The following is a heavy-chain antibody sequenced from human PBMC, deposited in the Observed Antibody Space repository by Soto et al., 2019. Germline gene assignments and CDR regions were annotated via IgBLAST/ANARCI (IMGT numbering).Heavy chain of an antibody. J-gene: IGHJ6*02. Sequence: QVQLVQSGAEVKKPGSSVKVSCKASGGTFSSYAISWVRQAPGQGLEWMGGIIPIFGTANYAQKFQGRVTLTAEQSPSPDYMELSSLRSEETAVYYCRIQLWLGYYYYGMDVWGQGPTVTVSS. CDR3: RIQLWLGYYYYGMDV. V-gene: IGHV1-69*12. CDR1: GGTFSSYA. D-gene: IGHD5-18*01. CDR2: IIPIFGTA.